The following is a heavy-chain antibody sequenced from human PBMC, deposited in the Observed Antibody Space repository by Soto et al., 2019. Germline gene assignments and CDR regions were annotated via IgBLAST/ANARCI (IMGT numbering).Heavy chain of an antibody. J-gene: IGHJ5*02. D-gene: IGHD1-1*01. CDR3: VRDGTKTLRDWFDP. CDR2: IYATGTT. Sequence: XETLSLTCTVSGASISGFYWSWIRKSAGKGLEWIGRIYATGTTDYNPSLKSRVMMSVDTSKKQFSLKLRSVTAADTAVYYCVRDGTKTLRDWFDPWGQGISATVSS. V-gene: IGHV4-4*07. CDR1: GASISGFY.